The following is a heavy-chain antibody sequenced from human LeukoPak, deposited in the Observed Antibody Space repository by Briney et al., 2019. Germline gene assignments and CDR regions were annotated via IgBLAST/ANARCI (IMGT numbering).Heavy chain of an antibody. CDR2: IYYSGST. V-gene: IGHV4-39*01. J-gene: IGHJ4*02. Sequence: PSETLSLTCSVSGASISTISYYWGRIRQPPGKGLEWIGSIYYSGSTYYNLSLKSRVTISVDTSKNQFSLKLSSVTAADTAVYYCASGYSYGYDYWGQGTLVTVSS. CDR3: ASGYSYGYDY. D-gene: IGHD5-18*01. CDR1: GASISTISYY.